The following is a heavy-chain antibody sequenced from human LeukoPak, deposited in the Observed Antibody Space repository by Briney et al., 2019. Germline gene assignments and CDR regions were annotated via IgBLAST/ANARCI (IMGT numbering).Heavy chain of an antibody. V-gene: IGHV3-23*01. D-gene: IGHD3-3*01. CDR2: ISGSGGST. J-gene: IGHJ4*02. CDR1: GFTFSSYA. Sequence: PGGSLRLSCEASGFTFSSYAMSWVRQAPGKGLEWVSAISGSGGSTYYADSVKGRFTISRDNSKNTLYLQMNSLRAEDTAVYYCASTYYDFWSGYYPFDYWGQGTLVTVSS. CDR3: ASTYYDFWSGYYPFDY.